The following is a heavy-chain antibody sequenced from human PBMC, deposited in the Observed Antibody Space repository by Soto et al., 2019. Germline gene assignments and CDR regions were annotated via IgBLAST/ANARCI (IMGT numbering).Heavy chain of an antibody. J-gene: IGHJ6*02. CDR1: CFTFSNAW. V-gene: IGHV3-15*07. D-gene: IGHD6-13*01. Sequence: SGGSLRLSCAASCFTFSNAWINWVRQAPGKGLEWVGRVKSKTHGGTTDFAAPVKGRFAISRDDSKNVEYLEMNSLKTEDTAIYYFAKVKGSSWDYCCYGMGVWGQGTT. CDR3: AKVKGSSWDYCCYGMGV. CDR2: VKSKTHGGTT.